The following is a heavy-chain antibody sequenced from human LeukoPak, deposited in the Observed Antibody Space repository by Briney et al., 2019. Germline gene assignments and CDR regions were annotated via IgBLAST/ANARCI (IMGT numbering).Heavy chain of an antibody. V-gene: IGHV4-61*05. Sequence: SETLSLTCTVSGGSISSRSYYWGWIRQPPGKGLEWSGYIYYSGSTNYNPSLKRRVTISVDTSKNQFSLKLSSVTAADTAVYYCARVSGGFGEAHFDYWGPGTLVTVSS. J-gene: IGHJ4*02. CDR3: ARVSGGFGEAHFDY. CDR2: IYYSGST. CDR1: GGSISSRSYY. D-gene: IGHD3-10*01.